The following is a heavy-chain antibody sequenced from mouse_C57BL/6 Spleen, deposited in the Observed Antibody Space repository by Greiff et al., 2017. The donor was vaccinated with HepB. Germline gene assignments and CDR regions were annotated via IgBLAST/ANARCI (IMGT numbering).Heavy chain of an antibody. J-gene: IGHJ2*01. CDR2: IYPGSGNT. CDR1: GYTFTDYY. D-gene: IGHD3-2*02. CDR3: ARWGGSGYTYYFDY. V-gene: IGHV1-76*01. Sequence: QVQLKESGAELVRPGASVKLSCKASGYTFTDYYINWVKQRPGQGLEWIARIYPGSGNTYYNEKFKGKATLTAEKSSSTAYMQLSSLPSEDSAVYFCARWGGSGYTYYFDYWGQGTTLTVSS.